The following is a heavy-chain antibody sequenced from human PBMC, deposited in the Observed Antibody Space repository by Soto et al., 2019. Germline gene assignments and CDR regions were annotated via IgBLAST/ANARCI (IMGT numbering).Heavy chain of an antibody. CDR2: IIPMIGAT. Sequence: SVKVSCKASGGTFSDYTMSWLRQAPGRGLEWMGGIIPMIGATNNAQKLKGRLTITADKSTGTVYMELNSLRSDDTAVYYCARYWSAGTLYGVFDIWGHGTEVTVSS. CDR1: GGTFSDYT. V-gene: IGHV1-69*06. D-gene: IGHD2-15*01. J-gene: IGHJ3*02. CDR3: ARYWSAGTLYGVFDI.